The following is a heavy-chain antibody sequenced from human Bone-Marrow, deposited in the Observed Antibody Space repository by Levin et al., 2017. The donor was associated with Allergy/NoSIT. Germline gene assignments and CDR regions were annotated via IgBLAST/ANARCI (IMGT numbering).Heavy chain of an antibody. CDR3: ARGTWLEF. J-gene: IGHJ4*02. CDR1: GYTFTDYY. Sequence: ASVKVSCRTSGYTFTDYYLHWVRQAPGQGLEWMAWINPNSGVTTIAQRFQGRVTVTRDTSITTAYLALSNVTSDDTAVYYCARGTWLEFWGRGALVIVSS. CDR2: INPNSGVT. D-gene: IGHD1-14*01. V-gene: IGHV1-2*02.